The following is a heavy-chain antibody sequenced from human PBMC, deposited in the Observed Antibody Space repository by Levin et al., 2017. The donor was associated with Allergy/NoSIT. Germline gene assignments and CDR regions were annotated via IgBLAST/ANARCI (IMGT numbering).Heavy chain of an antibody. V-gene: IGHV4-34*01. D-gene: IGHD3-3*01. Sequence: PSETLSLTCAVYGGSFSGYYWSWIRQPPGKGLEWIGEINHSGSTNYNPSLKSRVTISVDTSKNQFSLKLSSVTAADTAVYYCARGRGVTIFGVIIPTKPPFDYWGQGTLVTVSS. J-gene: IGHJ4*02. CDR1: GGSFSGYY. CDR2: INHSGST. CDR3: ARGRGVTIFGVIIPTKPPFDY.